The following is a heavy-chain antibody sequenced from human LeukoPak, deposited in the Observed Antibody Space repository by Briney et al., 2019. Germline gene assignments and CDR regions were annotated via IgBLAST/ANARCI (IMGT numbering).Heavy chain of an antibody. V-gene: IGHV3-23*01. CDR3: AKAMVRGPDPRPYGMDV. D-gene: IGHD3-10*01. CDR1: GFTFSSYA. Sequence: GGSLRLSCVASGFTFSSYAMSWVRQAPGKGLEWVSAISGSGGSTYYADSVKGRFTISRDNSKNTLYLQMNSLRAEDTAVYYCAKAMVRGPDPRPYGMDVWGQGTTVTVSS. J-gene: IGHJ6*02. CDR2: ISGSGGST.